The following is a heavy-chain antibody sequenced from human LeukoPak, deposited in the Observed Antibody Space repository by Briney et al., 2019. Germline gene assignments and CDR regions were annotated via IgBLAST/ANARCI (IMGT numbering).Heavy chain of an antibody. Sequence: SETLSLTCAVYGVSGSGYYWGWIGQRPGKGREWSGEINHSGSTNHNPSLKSRVTISLDPSKNHFPLKPSSVTAAHPAVYYCATSPYYGSGLPPLWRQGPLVTVPS. CDR2: INHSGST. J-gene: IGHJ4*02. D-gene: IGHD3-10*01. V-gene: IGHV4-34*01. CDR1: GVSGSGYY. CDR3: ATSPYYGSGLPPL.